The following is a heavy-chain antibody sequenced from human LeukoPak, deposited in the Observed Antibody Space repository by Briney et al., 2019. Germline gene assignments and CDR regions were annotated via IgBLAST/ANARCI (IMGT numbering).Heavy chain of an antibody. V-gene: IGHV1-2*02. CDR2: INPNSGGT. J-gene: IGHJ3*02. D-gene: IGHD3-22*01. CDR3: AREPQRSSGYHKAFDI. Sequence: GASVKVSCKASGYTFTGYYMHWVRQAPGQGLEWMGWINPNSGGTNYAQKFQGRVTMTRDTSISIAYMELSRLRSDDTAVYYCAREPQRSSGYHKAFDIWGQGTMVTVSS. CDR1: GYTFTGYY.